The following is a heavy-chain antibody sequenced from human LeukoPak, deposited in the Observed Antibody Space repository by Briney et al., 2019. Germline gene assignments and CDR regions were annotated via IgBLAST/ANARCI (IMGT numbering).Heavy chain of an antibody. CDR1: GFTFSSYG. Sequence: PGRSLRLSCAASGFTFSSYGMHWVRQAPGKGLEWVAVISYDGSNKYYADSVKGRFTISRDSSKNTLYLQMNSLRAEDTAVYYCARAAYDSSGYLTLWGQGTLVTVSS. CDR3: ARAAYDSSGYLTL. D-gene: IGHD3-22*01. CDR2: ISYDGSNK. J-gene: IGHJ4*02. V-gene: IGHV3-30*03.